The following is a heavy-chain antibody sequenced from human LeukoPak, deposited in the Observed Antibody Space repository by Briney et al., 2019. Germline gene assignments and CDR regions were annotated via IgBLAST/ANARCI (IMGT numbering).Heavy chain of an antibody. D-gene: IGHD3-10*01. Sequence: AGGSLRLSCAASGFTFSSYAMGWVRQAPGKGLEWVSAISGSGGSTYYADSVKGRFTISRDNAKNSLYLQMNDLRAEDTAVYYCARVGSYGMDVWGQGTTVTVSS. CDR1: GFTFSSYA. J-gene: IGHJ6*02. CDR2: ISGSGGST. CDR3: ARVGSYGMDV. V-gene: IGHV3-23*01.